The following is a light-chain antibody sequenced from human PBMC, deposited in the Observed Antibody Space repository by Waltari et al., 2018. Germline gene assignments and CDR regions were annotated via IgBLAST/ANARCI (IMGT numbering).Light chain of an antibody. CDR3: QQYNDWPRT. V-gene: IGKV3-15*01. J-gene: IGKJ1*01. CDR2: GAS. Sequence: EIVMTQSPATLSVSPGERATLSCRASQSVSSNLAWYQQKPVQSPRLLIYGASTMATGIGARCSGSWSCTEVTLTISSLQSEDFALYYCQQYNDWPRTFGQGTKVEV. CDR1: QSVSSN.